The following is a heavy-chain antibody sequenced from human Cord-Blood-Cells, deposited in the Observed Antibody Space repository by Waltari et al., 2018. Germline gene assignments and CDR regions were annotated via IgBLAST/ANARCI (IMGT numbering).Heavy chain of an antibody. CDR3: ASHAWDSSTFFDY. D-gene: IGHD6-13*01. CDR1: GGSFSGYY. Sequence: QVQLQQWGAGLLKPSETLSLTCAVYGGSFSGYYWSWIRQPPGKGLEWIGEINHSGSTNYKPSLKSRVTISVDTSKNQFSLKLSSVTAADTAVYYCASHAWDSSTFFDYWGQGTLVTVSS. J-gene: IGHJ4*02. CDR2: INHSGST. V-gene: IGHV4-34*01.